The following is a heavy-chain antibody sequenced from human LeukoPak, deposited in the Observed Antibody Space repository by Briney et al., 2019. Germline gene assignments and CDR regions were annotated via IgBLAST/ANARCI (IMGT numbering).Heavy chain of an antibody. CDR3: ASSGSYRFDY. Sequence: PGGSLRLSCAASRFAFSSYSMNWVRQAPGKGLEWVSYISSDSSTIYYADSVKGRFTISRDNAKNSLYLQMNSLRDEDTAVYYCASSGSYRFDYWGQGTLVTVSS. V-gene: IGHV3-48*02. D-gene: IGHD1-26*01. CDR1: RFAFSSYS. CDR2: ISSDSSTI. J-gene: IGHJ4*02.